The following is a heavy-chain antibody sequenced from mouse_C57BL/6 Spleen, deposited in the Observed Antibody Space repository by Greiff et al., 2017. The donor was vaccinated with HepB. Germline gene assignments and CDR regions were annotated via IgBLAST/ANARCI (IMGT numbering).Heavy chain of an antibody. V-gene: IGHV1-52*01. CDR1: GYTFTSYW. J-gene: IGHJ4*01. CDR3: ARVGPYAMDY. Sequence: QVQLQQPGAELVRPGSSVKLSCKASGYTFTSYWMHWVKQRPIQGLEWIGNIDPSDSETHYNQKFKDKATLTVDKSSSKAYMQLSSLTSEDSAVYYCARVGPYAMDYWGQGTSVTVSS. CDR2: IDPSDSET.